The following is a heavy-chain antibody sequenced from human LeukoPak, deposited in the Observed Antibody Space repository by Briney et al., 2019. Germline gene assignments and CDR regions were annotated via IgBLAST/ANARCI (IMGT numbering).Heavy chain of an antibody. CDR3: ARGYWSGYSYNWFDP. CDR1: GYTFINYD. J-gene: IGHJ5*02. Sequence: ASVKVSCKASGYTFINYDINWVRQTTGQGLEWMGWMNPNSGNTGYAQKFQGRVTMTRTTSMSTAYMELNSLRSEDTAVYYCARGYWSGYSYNWFDPGGQGTLVTVSS. D-gene: IGHD3-3*01. V-gene: IGHV1-8*01. CDR2: MNPNSGNT.